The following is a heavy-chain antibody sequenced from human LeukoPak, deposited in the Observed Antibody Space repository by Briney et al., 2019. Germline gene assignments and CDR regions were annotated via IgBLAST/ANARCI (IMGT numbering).Heavy chain of an antibody. V-gene: IGHV4-61*02. J-gene: IGHJ5*02. D-gene: IGHD1-26*01. CDR2: IYTSGST. CDR3: ARGDLEGSYYGGWFDP. Sequence: SETLSLTCTVSGGSISSGSYYWSWIRQPAGKGLEWIGRIYTSGSTNYNPSLKSRVTISVDTSKNQFSLKLSSVTAADTAVYYCARGDLEGSYYGGWFDPWGQGTLVTVSS. CDR1: GGSISSGSYY.